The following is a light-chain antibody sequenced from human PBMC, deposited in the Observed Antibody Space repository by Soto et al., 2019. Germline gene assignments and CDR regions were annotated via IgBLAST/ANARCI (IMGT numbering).Light chain of an antibody. CDR2: EVT. Sequence: QSVLTQPPSVSGSPGQSVTISCTGTSTDFVSYNRVSWYQQPPGTAPKLMISEVTNRPSGVSNRFSGSKSGNTASLTISGLQAEDEADYYCSSYTSSITYVFGTGTKVTVL. CDR1: STDFVSYNR. V-gene: IGLV2-18*02. J-gene: IGLJ1*01. CDR3: SSYTSSITYV.